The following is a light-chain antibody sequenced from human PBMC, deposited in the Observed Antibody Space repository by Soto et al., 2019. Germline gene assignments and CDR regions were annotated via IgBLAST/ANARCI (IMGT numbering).Light chain of an antibody. J-gene: IGKJ4*01. Sequence: EIVLTQSPGTLSLSPGDRATLSCRASQSVSFSYLAWYQQKAGQAPRLLIYGATSRATSIPDRFSGSESGNDFTLTISRLEPEDFAVYYCQQYGSSPLTFGGGTKVEIK. V-gene: IGKV3-20*01. CDR2: GAT. CDR1: QSVSFSY. CDR3: QQYGSSPLT.